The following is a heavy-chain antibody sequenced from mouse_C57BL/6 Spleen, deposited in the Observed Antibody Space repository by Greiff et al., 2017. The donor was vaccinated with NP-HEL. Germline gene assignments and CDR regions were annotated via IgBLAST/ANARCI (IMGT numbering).Heavy chain of an antibody. CDR1: GYTFTSYW. J-gene: IGHJ2*01. V-gene: IGHV1-69*01. CDR3: ATKSFYGNYIDY. D-gene: IGHD2-10*01. CDR2: IDPSDSYT. Sequence: QVQLQQPGAELVMPGASVKLSCKASGYTFTSYWMHWVKQRPGQGLEWIGEIDPSDSYTNYNQKFKGKSTLTVDKSSSTAYMQLSSLTSEDSAVYYCATKSFYGNYIDYWGQGTTLTVSS.